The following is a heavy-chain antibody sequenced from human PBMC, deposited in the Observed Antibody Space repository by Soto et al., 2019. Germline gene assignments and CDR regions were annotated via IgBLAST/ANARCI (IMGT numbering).Heavy chain of an antibody. D-gene: IGHD7-27*01. CDR1: GFSLNNNGMC. CDR2: IDCDDDK. V-gene: IGHV2-70*13. CDR3: ARTSALPLGYPRVMDV. Sequence: SGPTLVNPTQTLTLTCTFSGFSLNNNGMCVNWIRQPPGKSLEWLAPIDCDDDKYYSTSLKTRLTISRDPSKNQVVLTMTNMDPVYTAPYYCARTSALPLGYPRVMDVWGQGTTVTV. J-gene: IGHJ6*02.